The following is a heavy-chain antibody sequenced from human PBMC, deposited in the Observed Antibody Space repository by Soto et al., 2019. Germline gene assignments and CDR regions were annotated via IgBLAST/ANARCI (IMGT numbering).Heavy chain of an antibody. J-gene: IGHJ4*02. CDR3: ARASALRIAGYYFDY. D-gene: IGHD2-21*01. CDR1: GFTFSTYA. V-gene: IGHV3-23*01. Sequence: GGSLRLSCVASGFTFSTYAMNWVRQAPGKGPEWVSSIIGSGINTYYTDSVKGRFTISRDNSKSTLHLQMNSLRVEDTAVYYCARASALRIAGYYFDYWGQGTLVTVSS. CDR2: IIGSGINT.